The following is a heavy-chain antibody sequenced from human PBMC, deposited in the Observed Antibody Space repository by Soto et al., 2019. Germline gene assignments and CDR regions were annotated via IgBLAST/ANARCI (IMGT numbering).Heavy chain of an antibody. CDR3: AQCLLGVNYYYGMDV. Sequence: QVQLVQSGAEVKKPGSSVKVSCMASGGTFSSYAINRVRQAPGQGLEWMGGIIPIFATADYAQKFQGRVTITADESTSTAYMELSSLRSEDTAVYYCAQCLLGVNYYYGMDVWGQGTTVTVSS. V-gene: IGHV1-69*12. J-gene: IGHJ6*02. D-gene: IGHD3-16*01. CDR2: IIPIFATA. CDR1: GGTFSSYA.